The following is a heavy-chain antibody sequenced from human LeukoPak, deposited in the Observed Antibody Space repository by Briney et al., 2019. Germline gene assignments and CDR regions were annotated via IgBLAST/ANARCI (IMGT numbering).Heavy chain of an antibody. J-gene: IGHJ4*02. D-gene: IGHD3-22*01. Sequence: PGGSLRLSCAASGFTFSSYAMSWVRQAPGKGLEWVSVIYSGGSTYYADSVKGRFTISRDNSKNTLYLQVNSLRAEDTAVYYCARNLGDDSSGYSDYWGQGTLVTVSS. CDR3: ARNLGDDSSGYSDY. V-gene: IGHV3-53*01. CDR2: IYSGGST. CDR1: GFTFSSYA.